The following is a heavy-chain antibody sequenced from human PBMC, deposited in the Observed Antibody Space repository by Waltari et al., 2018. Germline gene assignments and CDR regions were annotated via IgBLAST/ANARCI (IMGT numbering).Heavy chain of an antibody. Sequence: EVQLLQSGTELKTPGSTVKISCQVSGYTFTDYYIHWVQQAPGKGPQWMGLVDPEDGETIYAERFQGRVTITADTSTETAFMELSSLTSDDTAVYYCVTALGDRSSASRPFDVWGLGTLITVSS. CDR3: VTALGDRSSASRPFDV. J-gene: IGHJ3*01. CDR2: VDPEDGET. D-gene: IGHD3-10*01. CDR1: GYTFTDYY. V-gene: IGHV1-69-2*01.